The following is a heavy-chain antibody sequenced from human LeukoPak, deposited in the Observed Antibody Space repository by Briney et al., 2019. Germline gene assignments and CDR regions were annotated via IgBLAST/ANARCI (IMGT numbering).Heavy chain of an antibody. Sequence: GRSLRLSCAASGFTFSSYGMHWVRQAPGKGLEWVAVIWYDGSNKYYADSVKGRFTISRDNSKNTLYLQMNSLRAEDTAVYYCAKERGVVATRLFDYWGQGTLVTVSS. J-gene: IGHJ4*02. CDR3: AKERGVVATRLFDY. CDR1: GFTFSSYG. D-gene: IGHD5-12*01. CDR2: IWYDGSNK. V-gene: IGHV3-33*06.